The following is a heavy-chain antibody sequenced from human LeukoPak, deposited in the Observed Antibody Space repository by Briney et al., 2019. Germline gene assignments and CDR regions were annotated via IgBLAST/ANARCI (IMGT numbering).Heavy chain of an antibody. CDR3: ARDRHSSSHAFDI. D-gene: IGHD6-13*01. Sequence: ASVKVSCKASGYTFTGYYMHWVRQAPGLGLEWMGWINPNSGGTNYAQKFQGRVTMTRDTSISTAYMELSRLRSDDTAVYYCARDRHSSSHAFDIWGQGTMVTVSS. J-gene: IGHJ3*02. CDR1: GYTFTGYY. CDR2: INPNSGGT. V-gene: IGHV1-2*02.